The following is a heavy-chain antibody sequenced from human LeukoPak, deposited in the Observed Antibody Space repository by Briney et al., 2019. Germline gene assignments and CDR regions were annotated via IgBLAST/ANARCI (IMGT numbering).Heavy chain of an antibody. CDR1: GFTFSSYG. J-gene: IGHJ4*02. CDR3: ARNYDFWSGYYVLPDY. D-gene: IGHD3-3*01. CDR2: IRYDGSNK. V-gene: IGHV3-30*02. Sequence: SGGSLRLSCAASGFTFSSYGMHWVRQAPGKGLEWVAFIRYDGSNKYYADSVKGRFTISRDNAKNSLYLQMNSLRAEDTAVYYCARNYDFWSGYYVLPDYWGQGTLVTVSS.